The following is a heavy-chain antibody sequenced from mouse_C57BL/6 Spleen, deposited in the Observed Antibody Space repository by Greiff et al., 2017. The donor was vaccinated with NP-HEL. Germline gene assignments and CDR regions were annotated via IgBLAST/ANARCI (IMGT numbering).Heavy chain of an antibody. CDR3: TRDAHYYAMDY. CDR1: GFTFSSYA. J-gene: IGHJ4*01. CDR2: ISSGGDYI. V-gene: IGHV5-9-1*02. Sequence: EVKLVESGEGLVKPGGSLKLSCAASGFTFSSYAMSWVRQTPEKRLEWVAYISSGGDYIYYADTVKGRFTISRDNVRNTLYLQMSSLKSEDTAMYYCTRDAHYYAMDYWGQGTSVTVSS.